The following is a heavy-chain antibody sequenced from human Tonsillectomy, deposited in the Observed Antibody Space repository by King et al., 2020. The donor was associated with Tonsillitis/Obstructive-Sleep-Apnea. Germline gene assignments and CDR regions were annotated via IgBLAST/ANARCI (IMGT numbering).Heavy chain of an antibody. CDR3: AKGKRLRYPHNWFDP. J-gene: IGHJ5*02. D-gene: IGHD4-17*01. Sequence: QVQLVESGGGVVQPGRSLRLSCAASGFTFSSYDMHWVRQAPGKGLEWVAVISYDGSNKDYEDSLKGRFTISRDNSKNTRYLQMNSLRADDTAVYYCAKGKRLRYPHNWFDPWGQGTLVTVSS. CDR2: ISYDGSNK. V-gene: IGHV3-30*18. CDR1: GFTFSSYD.